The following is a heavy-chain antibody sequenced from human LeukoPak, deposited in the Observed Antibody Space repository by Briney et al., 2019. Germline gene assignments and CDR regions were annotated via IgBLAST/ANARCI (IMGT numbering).Heavy chain of an antibody. Sequence: GGSLRLSCAASGFTFSSYEMNWVRQAPGKGLEWVSYISSSGSTIYYADSVKGRFTASRDNAKNSLYLQMNSLRAEDTAVYYCAELGITMIGGVWGKGTTVTISS. CDR2: ISSSGSTI. D-gene: IGHD3-10*02. J-gene: IGHJ6*04. CDR1: GFTFSSYE. V-gene: IGHV3-48*03. CDR3: AELGITMIGGV.